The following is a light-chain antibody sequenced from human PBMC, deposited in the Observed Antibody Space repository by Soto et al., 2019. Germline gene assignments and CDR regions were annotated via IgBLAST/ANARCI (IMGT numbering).Light chain of an antibody. J-gene: IGLJ1*01. CDR2: EIS. V-gene: IGLV2-14*01. Sequence: QSCPTHPASVSGSPGQSITISCTGTSSDVGDYNYVSWYQHHPGKAPKLIIYEISNRPSGRSNRFSGSKSGNTASLPISGLPAEDEADYPCSSYTSSNTPYVFGTGSKVTLL. CDR3: SSYTSSNTPYV. CDR1: SSDVGDYNY.